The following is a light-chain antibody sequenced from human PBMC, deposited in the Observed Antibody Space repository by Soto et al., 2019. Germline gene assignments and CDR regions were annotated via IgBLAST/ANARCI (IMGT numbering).Light chain of an antibody. V-gene: IGKV1-5*01. CDR2: DAS. CDR3: QQYNSYLIT. CDR1: QSISYW. Sequence: DIQMTQSPSTLSASVGDRVTITCRASQSISYWLAWYQQKPGKAPKLLIYDASSLESGVPSRFSGSGSGTEFTLTISSLQPDDFATYYCQQYNSYLITFGQGTRLEIK. J-gene: IGKJ5*01.